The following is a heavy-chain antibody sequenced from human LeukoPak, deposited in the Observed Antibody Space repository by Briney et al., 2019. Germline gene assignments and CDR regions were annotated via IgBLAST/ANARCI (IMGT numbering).Heavy chain of an antibody. V-gene: IGHV3-74*01. CDR1: GFTFSSDW. Sequence: GGSLRFSCASSGFTFSSDWMYWVRQAPGRGPVWVSGIKPDGTYTNYADSVKGRFTISRDDAKNTLYLQMNSLRVEDTAVYYCANYWYPWGPGTLVTVSS. CDR3: ANYWYP. CDR2: IKPDGTYT. J-gene: IGHJ5*02. D-gene: IGHD2-8*02.